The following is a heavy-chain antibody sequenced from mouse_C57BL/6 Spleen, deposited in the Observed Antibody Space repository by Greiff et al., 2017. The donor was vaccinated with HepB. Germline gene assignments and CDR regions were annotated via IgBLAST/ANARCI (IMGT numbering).Heavy chain of an antibody. CDR1: GFSLSTFGMG. D-gene: IGHD4-1*01. V-gene: IGHV8-8*01. CDR2: IWWDDAK. CDR3: ARITGDEAMDY. J-gene: IGHJ4*01. Sequence: VHLVESGPGILQPSQTLSLSCSFSGFSLSTFGMGVGWIRQPSGKGLDWLAHIWWDDAKYYNPALKSRLTISKDTSKNQVFPKITHVDTADTATYCCARITGDEAMDYWGQGTSVTVSS.